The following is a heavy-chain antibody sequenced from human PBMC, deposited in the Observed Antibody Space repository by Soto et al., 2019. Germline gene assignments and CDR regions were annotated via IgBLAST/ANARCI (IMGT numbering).Heavy chain of an antibody. CDR3: ATGVVGATTGDDAFDI. CDR2: FDPEDGET. D-gene: IGHD1-26*01. Sequence: ASVKVSCKVSGYTLTELSMHWVRQAPGKGLEWMGGFDPEDGETIYAQKFQGRVTMTEETSTDTAYMELSSLRSEDTAVYYCATGVVGATTGDDAFDIWGQGTMVTVSS. CDR1: GYTLTELS. J-gene: IGHJ3*02. V-gene: IGHV1-24*01.